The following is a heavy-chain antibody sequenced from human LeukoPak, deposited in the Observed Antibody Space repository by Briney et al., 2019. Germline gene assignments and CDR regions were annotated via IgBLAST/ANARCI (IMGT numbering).Heavy chain of an antibody. CDR3: ARYDVWGTYRAFDY. V-gene: IGHV4-34*01. D-gene: IGHD3-16*02. CDR1: GGSFSGYY. CDR2: INHSGST. J-gene: IGHJ4*02. Sequence: SETLSPTCAVYGGSFSGYYWSWIRQPPGKGLEWIGEINHSGSTNYNPSLKSRVTISVDTSKNQFSLKVSSVTAADTAVYYCARYDVWGTYRAFDYWGQGTLVTVSS.